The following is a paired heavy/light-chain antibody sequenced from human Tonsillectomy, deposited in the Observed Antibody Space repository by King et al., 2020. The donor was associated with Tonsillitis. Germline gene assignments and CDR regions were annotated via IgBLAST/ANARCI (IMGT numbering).Heavy chain of an antibody. Sequence: QVQLQQWGAGLLKPSETLSLTCAVSGGSFRTDSWSWIRQPPGKGLEWIGEINHSGSTNYNPSLKSRVTISIDTSRNQFSLKMRSVTTADTAMYYCATVPAGVSATLVYWGQGTLVTVSS. V-gene: IGHV4-34*01. CDR3: ATVPAGVSATLVY. J-gene: IGHJ4*02. D-gene: IGHD2-8*01. CDR2: INHSGST. CDR1: GGSFRTDS.
Light chain of an antibody. CDR3: QQFNGYPRT. CDR1: QGISNY. CDR2: AAY. V-gene: IGKV1-9*01. Sequence: DIQLTQSPSFLSASVGDRVTITCRASQGISNYLAWYQQKPGKAPKLLIYAAYTLQSGVPSRFSGSGSGTDFTLTISSLQPEDFATYYCQQFNGYPRTFGPGTKVDIK. J-gene: IGKJ3*01.